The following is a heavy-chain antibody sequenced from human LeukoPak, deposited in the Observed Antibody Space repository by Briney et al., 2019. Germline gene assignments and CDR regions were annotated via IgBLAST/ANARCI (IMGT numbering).Heavy chain of an antibody. Sequence: PSETLSLTCTASGGSISSYYWSWIRQPPGKGLEWIGYIYYSGSTNYNPSLKSRVTISVDTSKNQFSLKLSSVTAADTAVYYCARMSSSWLYYYGMDVWGQGTLVTVSS. CDR2: IYYSGST. CDR1: GGSISSYY. J-gene: IGHJ6*02. CDR3: ARMSSSWLYYYGMDV. V-gene: IGHV4-59*08. D-gene: IGHD6-13*01.